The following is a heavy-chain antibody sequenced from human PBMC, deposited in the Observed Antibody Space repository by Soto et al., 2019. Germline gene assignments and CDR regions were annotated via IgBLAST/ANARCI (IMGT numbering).Heavy chain of an antibody. Sequence: PGGSLRLSCAASGFTFSRYYMNWVRQAPGKGLEWVSSISTTSTYTHYADSLKGRFTISRDNSKNTLYLQMSSLRAEDTAVYYCVKDGVQLWLRYFDYWGQGTLVTVSS. CDR3: VKDGVQLWLRYFDY. V-gene: IGHV3-21*01. CDR1: GFTFSRYY. D-gene: IGHD5-18*01. CDR2: ISTTSTYT. J-gene: IGHJ4*02.